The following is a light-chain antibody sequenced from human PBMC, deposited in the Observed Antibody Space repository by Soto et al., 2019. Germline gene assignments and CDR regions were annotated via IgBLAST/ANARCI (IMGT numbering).Light chain of an antibody. CDR3: QQYTNWPPIT. Sequence: EILMTQSPDTLSVSPGESSTLSCRASQRVYSNLAWYQQRPGQAPRLXXYGASTRATGVPARFSGRGSGTEFTLTISSLQSEDFAAYYCQQYTNWPPITFGQGTRLEIK. CDR2: GAS. CDR1: QRVYSN. J-gene: IGKJ5*01. V-gene: IGKV3-15*01.